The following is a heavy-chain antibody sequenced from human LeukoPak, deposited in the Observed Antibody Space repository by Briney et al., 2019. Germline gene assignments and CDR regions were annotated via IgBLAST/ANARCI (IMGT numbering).Heavy chain of an antibody. J-gene: IGHJ3*02. V-gene: IGHV4-59*01. D-gene: IGHD6-13*01. CDR1: GGSINGYY. Sequence: PSETLSLTCTVSGGSINGYYWSWLRQPPGKGLEWIGYIYYSGNTNYNPSLKSRVTISVDTSKNQFSLNLTSVTAADTAVYYCATCPGIAIAGTLCDAFDIWGRGTMVTVSS. CDR2: IYYSGNT. CDR3: ATCPGIAIAGTLCDAFDI.